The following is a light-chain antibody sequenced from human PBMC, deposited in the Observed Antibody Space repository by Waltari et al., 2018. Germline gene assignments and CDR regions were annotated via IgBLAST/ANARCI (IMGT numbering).Light chain of an antibody. CDR2: GNN. Sequence: QSVLTQPPSASGTPGQTVSISCSGGSSNIAVNTVNWYQQLPGMAPKLLINGNNQRPAGVPDRFSGSKSGTSASLDISGLQSEDEADYYCAAWDDSLYGRVFGGGTKLTVL. CDR3: AAWDDSLYGRV. V-gene: IGLV1-44*01. CDR1: SSNIAVNT. J-gene: IGLJ2*01.